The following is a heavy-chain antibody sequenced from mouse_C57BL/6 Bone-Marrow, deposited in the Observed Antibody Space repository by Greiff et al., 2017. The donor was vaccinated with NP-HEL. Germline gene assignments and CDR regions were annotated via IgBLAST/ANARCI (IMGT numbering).Heavy chain of an antibody. CDR2: IYPGDGDT. CDR1: GYAFSSSW. Sequence: QVQLQQSGPELVKPGASVKISCKASGYAFSSSWMNWVKQRPGKGLEWIGRIYPGDGDTNYNGKFKGKATLTADNSSSTAYMQLSSLTSEDSAVYFCARGEGYYGNYVHFDYWGQGTTLTVSS. V-gene: IGHV1-82*01. D-gene: IGHD2-1*01. J-gene: IGHJ2*01. CDR3: ARGEGYYGNYVHFDY.